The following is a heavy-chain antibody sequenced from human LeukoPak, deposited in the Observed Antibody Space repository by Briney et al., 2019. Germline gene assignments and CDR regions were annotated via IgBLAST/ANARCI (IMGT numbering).Heavy chain of an antibody. CDR2: IRYDGSNE. CDR3: AKEGYYYLDV. V-gene: IGHV3-30*02. Sequence: GGSLRLSCAASGFTFNSYGMHWVRQAPGKGLEWVAFIRYDGSNECYADSVKGRFTISRDNSKNTLYLQMNSLRPEDTAVYYCAKEGYYYLDVWGKGTTVTISS. CDR1: GFTFNSYG. J-gene: IGHJ6*03.